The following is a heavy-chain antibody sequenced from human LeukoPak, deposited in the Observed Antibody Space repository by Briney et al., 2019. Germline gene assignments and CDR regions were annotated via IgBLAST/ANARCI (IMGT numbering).Heavy chain of an antibody. Sequence: PGESLKISCKGSGYSFTSYWIGWVRQMPGKGLEWMGIIYPGDSDTRYSPSFQGQVTISADKSISTAYLQWSSLKASDTAMYYCARITSTLGYSLKRFDPWGQGTLVTVSS. D-gene: IGHD5-18*01. CDR1: GYSFTSYW. CDR2: IYPGDSDT. V-gene: IGHV5-51*01. CDR3: ARITSTLGYSLKRFDP. J-gene: IGHJ5*02.